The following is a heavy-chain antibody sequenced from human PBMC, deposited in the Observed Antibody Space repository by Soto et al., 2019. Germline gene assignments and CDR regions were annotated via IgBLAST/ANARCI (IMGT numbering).Heavy chain of an antibody. CDR2: VYYTGST. CDR3: AREARSHYFDY. Sequence: SETLSLTCTFSVDSIISDYWSWIRQPPGKGLEWIGYVYYTGSTNYNPSLKSRVTISVDTSKNQFSLKLNSVTAADTAVYYCAREARSHYFDYWGQGTLVTVSS. J-gene: IGHJ4*02. D-gene: IGHD2-15*01. V-gene: IGHV4-59*01. CDR1: VDSIISDY.